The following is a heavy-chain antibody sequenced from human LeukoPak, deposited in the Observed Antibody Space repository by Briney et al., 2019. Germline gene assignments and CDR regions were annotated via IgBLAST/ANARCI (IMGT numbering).Heavy chain of an antibody. V-gene: IGHV4-34*01. D-gene: IGHD3-22*01. J-gene: IGHJ4*02. Sequence: SETLSLTCAVYGGSFSGYFWSWIRQPPGKGLEWIGSISSGGSTHYIPSLKSRVTISVDTPKNQFSLKLSSVTAADTAVYYCARRSYDGSGYYYVDYWGQGTLVTVSS. CDR1: GGSFSGYF. CDR3: ARRSYDGSGYYYVDY. CDR2: ISSGGST.